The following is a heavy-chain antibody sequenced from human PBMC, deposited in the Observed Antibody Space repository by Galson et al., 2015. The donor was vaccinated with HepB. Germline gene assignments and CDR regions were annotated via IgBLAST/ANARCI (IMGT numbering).Heavy chain of an antibody. CDR3: AKDMLGSYTGILGY. Sequence: SLRLSCAASGFTFDDYAMHWVRQAPGKGLEWVSGISWNSGSIGYADSVKGRFTISRDNAKNSLYLQMNSLRAEDTALYYCAKDMLGSYTGILGYWGQGTLVTVSS. CDR1: GFTFDDYA. D-gene: IGHD1-26*01. V-gene: IGHV3-9*01. CDR2: ISWNSGSI. J-gene: IGHJ4*02.